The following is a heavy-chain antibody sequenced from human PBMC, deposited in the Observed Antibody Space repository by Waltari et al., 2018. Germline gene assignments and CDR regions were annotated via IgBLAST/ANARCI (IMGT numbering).Heavy chain of an antibody. CDR2: IYSGGST. D-gene: IGHD4-17*01. Sequence: EVQLVETGGGLSQPGGSLRLSCAASGFTVSSNYRSWVRQARGRGLEWVSVIYSGGSTYYADSVKSRFTISRDNSKNTLYLQMSSLRAEDTAVYYCARDLGDSNDYWGQGTLVTVSS. CDR1: GFTVSSNY. J-gene: IGHJ4*02. CDR3: ARDLGDSNDY. V-gene: IGHV3-53*02.